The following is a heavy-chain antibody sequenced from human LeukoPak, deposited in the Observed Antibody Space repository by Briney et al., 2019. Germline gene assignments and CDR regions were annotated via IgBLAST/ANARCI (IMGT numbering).Heavy chain of an antibody. J-gene: IGHJ5*02. CDR1: GYTFTGYY. CDR2: CNRNSGGT. Sequence: GASVKLSCRAWGYTFTGYYMHGVPQAPGQGLEGGGWCNRNSGGTNYAQKFQGRVTMTRDTSISTAYMELSRLRSDDTAVYYCARGSRYSSSFESGFDPWGQGTLVTVSS. CDR3: ARGSRYSSSFESGFDP. V-gene: IGHV1-2*02. D-gene: IGHD6-6*01.